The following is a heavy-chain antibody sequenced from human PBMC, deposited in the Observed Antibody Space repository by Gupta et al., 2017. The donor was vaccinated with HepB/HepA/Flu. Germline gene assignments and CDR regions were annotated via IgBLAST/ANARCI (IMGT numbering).Heavy chain of an antibody. CDR1: GFAFSDYA. D-gene: IGHD3-22*01. CDR2: ISTSGGST. CDR3: AKDLRIRDHYDNSGYYYDVFDV. J-gene: IGHJ3*01. Sequence: EVQLLESGGGLVPPGGSLRLACAASGFAFSDYAMIWVRPAPGEGLEWVSAISTSGGSTYYADSVKGRFTISRDSSKNTLYLQMDSLRAEDTAVYYCAKDLRIRDHYDNSGYYYDVFDVWGQGTMVTVSS. V-gene: IGHV3-23*01.